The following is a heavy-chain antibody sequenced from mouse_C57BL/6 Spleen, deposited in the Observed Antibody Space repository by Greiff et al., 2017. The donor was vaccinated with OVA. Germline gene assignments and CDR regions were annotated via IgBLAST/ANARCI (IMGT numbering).Heavy chain of an antibody. V-gene: IGHV1-42*01. J-gene: IGHJ3*01. Sequence: EVQLVESGPELVKPGASVKISCKASGYSFTGYYMNWVKQSPEKSLEWIGEINPSTGGTTYNQKFKAKATLTVDKSSSTAYMQLKSLTSEDSAVYYCARQGSSGYGFAYWGQGTLVTVSA. D-gene: IGHD3-2*02. CDR1: GYSFTGYY. CDR3: ARQGSSGYGFAY. CDR2: INPSTGGT.